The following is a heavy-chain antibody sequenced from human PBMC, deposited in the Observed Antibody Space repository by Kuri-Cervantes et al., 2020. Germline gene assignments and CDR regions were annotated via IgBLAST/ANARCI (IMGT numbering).Heavy chain of an antibody. CDR2: IIPIFGTA. J-gene: IGHJ4*02. CDR1: GGTFSSYA. D-gene: IGHD4-23*01. CDR3: ARQRRDWGDGGIHFDY. V-gene: IGHV1-69*05. Sequence: SVKVSCKASGGTFSSYAISWVRPAPGQGLEWMGGIIPIFGTANYAQKFQGRVTITTDESTSTAYMELSSLRSEDTAVYYCARQRRDWGDGGIHFDYWGQGTLVTVSS.